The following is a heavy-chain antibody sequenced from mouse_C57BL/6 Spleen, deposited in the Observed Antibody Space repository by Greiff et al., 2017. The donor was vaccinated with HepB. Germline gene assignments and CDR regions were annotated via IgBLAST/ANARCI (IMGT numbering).Heavy chain of an antibody. CDR1: GYAFSSYW. V-gene: IGHV1-80*01. CDR3: ARPYSNHWYFDV. J-gene: IGHJ1*03. D-gene: IGHD2-5*01. CDR2: IYPGDGDT. Sequence: VKLQESGAELVKPGASVKISCKASGYAFSSYWMNWVKQRPGKGLEWIGQIYPGDGDTNYNGKFKGKATLTADKSSSTAYVQLSSLTSEDSAVYFCARPYSNHWYFDVWGTGTTVTVSS.